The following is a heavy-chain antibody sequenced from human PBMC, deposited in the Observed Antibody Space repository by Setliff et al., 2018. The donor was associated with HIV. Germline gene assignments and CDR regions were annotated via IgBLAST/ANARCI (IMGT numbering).Heavy chain of an antibody. CDR2: IYTSGKT. CDR3: ARFYDISGYYSNYHYYMDV. V-gene: IGHV4-61*09. Sequence: PSETLSLTCTVSGGSISSGSYYWSWIRQPAGKGLEWIGHIYTSGKTHYSPSLKSRITISADTSKNQLSLNLSSVTAADTAVYYCARFYDISGYYSNYHYYMDVWGKGTAVTAP. D-gene: IGHD3-22*01. CDR1: GGSISSGSYY. J-gene: IGHJ6*03.